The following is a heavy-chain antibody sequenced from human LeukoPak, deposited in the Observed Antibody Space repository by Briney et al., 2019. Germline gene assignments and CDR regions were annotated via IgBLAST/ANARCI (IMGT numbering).Heavy chain of an antibody. J-gene: IGHJ4*02. CDR2: ISAYNGNT. CDR1: GYTFTSYG. V-gene: IGHV1-18*01. CDR3: ARGLPTYYYDSSGYYYGFDY. Sequence: ASVKVSCKASGYTFTSYGISWVRQAPGQGLEWMGWISAYNGNTNYAQKLQGRVTMTTDTSTSSAYMELRSLRSDDTAVYYCARGLPTYYYDSSGYYYGFDYWGQGTLVTVSS. D-gene: IGHD3-22*01.